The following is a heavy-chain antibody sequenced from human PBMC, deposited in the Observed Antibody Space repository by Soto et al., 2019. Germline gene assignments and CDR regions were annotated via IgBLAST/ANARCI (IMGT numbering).Heavy chain of an antibody. CDR3: ATIVGANDY. D-gene: IGHD1-26*01. V-gene: IGHV4-4*07. Sequence: EPLCVRCTVVGGNIDTYCGTWLRQPAGKGLEWTGHIYSSGSANYNPSLKSRVSMSVDTSKNQFSLKLNSVTAADTAVYYCATIVGANDYWGQGALVTVSS. J-gene: IGHJ4*02. CDR1: GGNIDTYC. CDR2: IYSSGSA.